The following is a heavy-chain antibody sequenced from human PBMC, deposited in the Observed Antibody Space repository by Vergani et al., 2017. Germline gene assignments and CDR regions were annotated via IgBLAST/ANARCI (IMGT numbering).Heavy chain of an antibody. D-gene: IGHD5-12*01. J-gene: IGHJ5*02. CDR3: AKDVGSDWGTWIDR. V-gene: IGHV3-30*02. CDR1: GFTFSRSG. Sequence: QVHLVESGGGVVQPGGSLRLSCGASGFTFSRSGMHWVRQAPGKGLEWVSFIRFNGNDDMYIDSVKGRFTISRANSKNSLYLQMNSLRTEDTAIYYCAKDVGSDWGTWIDRWGQVTLVTVSS. CDR2: IRFNGNDD.